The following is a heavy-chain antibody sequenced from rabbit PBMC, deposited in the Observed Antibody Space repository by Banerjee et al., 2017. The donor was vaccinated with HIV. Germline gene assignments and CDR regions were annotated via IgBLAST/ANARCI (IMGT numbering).Heavy chain of an antibody. V-gene: IGHV1S45*01. CDR1: GFDFSSNA. CDR3: ARSDVDDAYNIGLGL. J-gene: IGHJ4*01. D-gene: IGHD6-1*01. CDR2: IYAGSSGST. Sequence: QEQLVESGGGLVQPEGSLTLTCTASGFDFSSNAMCWVRQAPGKGLEWIGCIYAGSSGSTYFASWAKGRFTISKTSSTTVTLQMTSLTAADTATYFCARSDVDDAYNIGLGLWGPGTLVTVS.